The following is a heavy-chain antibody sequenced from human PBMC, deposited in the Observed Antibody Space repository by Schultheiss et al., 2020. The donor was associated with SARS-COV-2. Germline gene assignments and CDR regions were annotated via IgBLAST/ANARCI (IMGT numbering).Heavy chain of an antibody. V-gene: IGHV1/OR15-3*02. CDR1: GYTFTGYY. CDR2: INAGNGNT. D-gene: IGHD4-17*01. Sequence: ASVKVSCKASGYTFTGYYMHWVRQAPGQGLEWMGWINAGNGNTKYSQKFQGRVTITRDTSASTAYMELSSLRSDDTAVYYCARKPEDYGDLDDYWGQGTLVTVSS. J-gene: IGHJ4*02. CDR3: ARKPEDYGDLDDY.